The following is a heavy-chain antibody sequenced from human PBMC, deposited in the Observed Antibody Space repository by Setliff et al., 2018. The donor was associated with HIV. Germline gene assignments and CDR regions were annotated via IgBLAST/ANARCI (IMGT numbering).Heavy chain of an antibody. CDR1: GFTFRSYE. CDR2: ISSSGATI. V-gene: IGHV3-48*03. Sequence: GESLKISCAASGFTFRSYEMNWVRQAPGKGLECVSYISSSGATIYYADSVKGRFTISRDNAKNSLYLQMNSLRAEDSAVYYCARALTFYYDSRGDAFDIWGQGTMVTVSS. CDR3: ARALTFYYDSRGDAFDI. J-gene: IGHJ3*02. D-gene: IGHD3-22*01.